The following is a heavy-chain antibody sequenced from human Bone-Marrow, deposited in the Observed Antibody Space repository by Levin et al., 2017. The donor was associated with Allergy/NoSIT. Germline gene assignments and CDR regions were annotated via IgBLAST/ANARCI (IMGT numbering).Heavy chain of an antibody. CDR3: AREPDYDFWSGYYYFDY. J-gene: IGHJ4*02. D-gene: IGHD3-3*01. V-gene: IGHV3-74*01. CDR1: GFTFSSYW. CDR2: INSDGSST. Sequence: GESLKISCAASGFTFSSYWMHWVRQAPGKGLVWVSRINSDGSSTSYADSVKGRFTISRDNAKNTLYLQMNSLRAEDTAVYYCAREPDYDFWSGYYYFDYWGQGTLVTVSS.